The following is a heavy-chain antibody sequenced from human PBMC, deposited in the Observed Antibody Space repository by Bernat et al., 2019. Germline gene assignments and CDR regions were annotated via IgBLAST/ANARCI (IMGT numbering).Heavy chain of an antibody. CDR2: IHYSGST. CDR3: ARLRADLYYMDV. V-gene: IGHV4-31*01. J-gene: IGHJ6*03. CDR1: GGSISSGGFY. Sequence: QVQLQESGPGLVKPSQTLSLTCTVSGGSISSGGFYWSWIRQHPGKGLEWIGYIHYSGSTYYNPSLKSLVTISVDTSKNQFSLKLSSVIAADTAVYYCARLRADLYYMDVWGKGTTVTVSS.